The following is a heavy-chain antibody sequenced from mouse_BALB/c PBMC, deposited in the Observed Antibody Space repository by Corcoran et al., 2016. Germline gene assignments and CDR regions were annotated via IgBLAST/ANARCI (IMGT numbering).Heavy chain of an antibody. D-gene: IGHD1-1*02. CDR2: IDPANGNT. CDR1: GFNIKDTY. J-gene: IGHJ2*01. Sequence: EVQLQQSGAELVKPGASVKFSCTASGFNIKDTYMHWVKQRPEHGLEWIGRIDPANGNTKYDQKFQGKATITADTSSNTAYLQLSSLTSEDTAVYYCASCGYCWGQGTTLTVSS. CDR3: ASCGYC. V-gene: IGHV14-3*02.